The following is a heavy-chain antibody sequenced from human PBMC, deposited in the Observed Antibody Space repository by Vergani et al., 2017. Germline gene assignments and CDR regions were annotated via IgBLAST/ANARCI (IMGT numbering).Heavy chain of an antibody. Sequence: QVQLQESGPGLVKPSQTLSLTCTVSGGSISSGSYYWSWIRQPAGKGLEWIGRIYTSGSTNYNPSLKSRVTISVDTSKNQFSLKLSSVTAADTAVYYCARVEVGATSWFDPWGQGTLVTVSS. J-gene: IGHJ5*02. CDR3: ARVEVGATSWFDP. CDR2: IYTSGST. V-gene: IGHV4-61*02. CDR1: GGSISSGSYY. D-gene: IGHD1-26*01.